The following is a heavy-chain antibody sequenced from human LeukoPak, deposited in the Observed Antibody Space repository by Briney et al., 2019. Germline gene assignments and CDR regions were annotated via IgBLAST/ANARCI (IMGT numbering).Heavy chain of an antibody. Sequence: GGSLRLSCTASGFTFRKYWLHWVRQAPGKGLVWVSRINPDDGSTSYADSVKGRFTISRDSAKSTLYLQMNSLRAEDTAVYYCASQEYQLLYAFDIWGQGTMVTVSS. V-gene: IGHV3-74*01. CDR1: GFTFRKYW. CDR2: INPDDGST. D-gene: IGHD2-2*01. CDR3: ASQEYQLLYAFDI. J-gene: IGHJ3*02.